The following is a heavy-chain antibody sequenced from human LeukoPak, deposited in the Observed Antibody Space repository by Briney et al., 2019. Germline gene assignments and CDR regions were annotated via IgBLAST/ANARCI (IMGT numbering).Heavy chain of an antibody. CDR3: AFQGGSDWFDP. CDR2: IIPILGIA. J-gene: IGHJ5*02. Sequence: SVKVSCKASGGTFISYAISWVRQAPGQALEWMGRIIPILGIANYAQKFQGRVTMTTDTSTSTAYMELRSLRSDDTAVYYCAFQGGSDWFDPWGQGTLVTVSS. V-gene: IGHV1-69*04. CDR1: GGTFISYA. D-gene: IGHD3-10*01.